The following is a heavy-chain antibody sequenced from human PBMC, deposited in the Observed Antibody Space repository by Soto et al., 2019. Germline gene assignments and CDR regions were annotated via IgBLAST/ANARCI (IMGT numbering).Heavy chain of an antibody. D-gene: IGHD3-10*01. J-gene: IGHJ6*02. CDR1: GYTLTSYY. Sequence: ASVKVSFKASGYTLTSYYMHWVRQAPGQGLEWMGRINPSGGSTSYAQKFQGRVTMTRDTSTSTVYMERSSLRSEDTAVYYCARGTCSNYYYGMDVWGQGTTVTVSS. CDR3: ARGTCSNYYYGMDV. V-gene: IGHV1-46*01. CDR2: INPSGGST.